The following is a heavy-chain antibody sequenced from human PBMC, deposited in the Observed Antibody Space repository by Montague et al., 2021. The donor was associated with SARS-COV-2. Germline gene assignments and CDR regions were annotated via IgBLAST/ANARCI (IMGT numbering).Heavy chain of an antibody. CDR1: GFDFSSHA. J-gene: IGHJ4*02. V-gene: IGHV3-30-3*01. Sequence: SLRLSCAASGFDFSSHAMHWVRQAPGEGLEWVAVVNSKGDDAFYADSVKGRFTVSRDNPKKTVFLQMTFLRREDTARYFCTRSQSSLLAAPSDHWGQGALVTVSS. D-gene: IGHD2-2*01. CDR2: VNSKGDDA. CDR3: TRSQSSLLAAPSDH.